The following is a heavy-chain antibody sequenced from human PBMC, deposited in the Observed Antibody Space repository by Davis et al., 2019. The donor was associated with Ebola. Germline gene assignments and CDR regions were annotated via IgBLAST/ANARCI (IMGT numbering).Heavy chain of an antibody. CDR3: AGRYCSGGSCYLGY. CDR1: GFTFSSYW. D-gene: IGHD2-15*01. J-gene: IGHJ4*02. Sequence: ESLKISCAASGFTFSSYWMHWVRQAPGKGLEWIGSIYYSGSTYYNPSLKSRVTISVDTSKNQFSLKLSSVTAADTAVYYCAGRYCSGGSCYLGYWGQGTLVTVSS. CDR2: IYYSGST. V-gene: IGHV4-39*07.